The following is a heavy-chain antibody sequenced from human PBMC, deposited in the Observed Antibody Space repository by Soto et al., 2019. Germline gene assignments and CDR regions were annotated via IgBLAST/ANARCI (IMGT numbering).Heavy chain of an antibody. D-gene: IGHD6-19*01. V-gene: IGHV3-7*03. J-gene: IGHJ4*02. CDR1: GFTFISAF. CDR3: ARYYRGSGRYFFDY. Sequence: GGSLSLACVASGFTFISAFMGWIRQAPGKGLEWVANINQDGGVTYYVDSVEGRFTISRDNTKDSLYLQMNSLRGEDTAIYYCARYYRGSGRYFFDYWGQGTLVTVS. CDR2: INQDGGVT.